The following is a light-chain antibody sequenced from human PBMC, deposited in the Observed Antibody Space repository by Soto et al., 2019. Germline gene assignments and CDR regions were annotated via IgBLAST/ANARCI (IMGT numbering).Light chain of an antibody. V-gene: IGLV2-11*01. CDR3: CSYAGSYSWV. CDR1: SSDVGGYNY. J-gene: IGLJ3*02. Sequence: QSALTQPRSVSGSPGQSVTISCTGTSSDVGGYNYVSWYQQYPGKVPKLMIYDVTKRPSGVPDRFSGSKSGNTASLTISGLQAEDEADYYCCSYAGSYSWVFGGGTKVTVL. CDR2: DVT.